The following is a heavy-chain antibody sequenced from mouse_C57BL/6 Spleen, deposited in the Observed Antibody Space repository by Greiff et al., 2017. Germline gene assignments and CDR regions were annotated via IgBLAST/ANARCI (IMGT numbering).Heavy chain of an antibody. CDR3: ARSITTVVDAMDY. CDR1: GYTFTSYW. J-gene: IGHJ4*01. V-gene: IGHV1-52*01. Sequence: QVQLQQSGAELVRPGSSVKLSCKASGYTFTSYWMHWVKQRPIHGLEWIGNIDPSDSETHYNQKFKDKATLTVDKSSSTAYMQLSSLTSEDSSVYYCARSITTVVDAMDYWGQGTSVTVSS. D-gene: IGHD1-1*01. CDR2: IDPSDSET.